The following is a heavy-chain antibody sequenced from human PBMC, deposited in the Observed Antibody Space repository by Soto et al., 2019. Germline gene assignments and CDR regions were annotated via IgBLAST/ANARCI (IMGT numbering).Heavy chain of an antibody. J-gene: IGHJ3*02. D-gene: IGHD6-6*01. CDR3: AREVRAARPIAFDI. CDR2: INHSGST. V-gene: IGHV4-34*01. Sequence: SETLSLTCAVYGGSFSGYYWSWIRQPPGKGLEWIGEINHSGSTNYNPSLKSRVTISVDTSKNQFSLKLSSVTAADTAVYYCAREVRAARPIAFDIWGQGTMVTVSS. CDR1: GGSFSGYY.